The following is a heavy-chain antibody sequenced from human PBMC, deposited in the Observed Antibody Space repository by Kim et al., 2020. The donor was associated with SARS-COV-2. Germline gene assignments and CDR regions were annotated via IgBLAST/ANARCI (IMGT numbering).Heavy chain of an antibody. CDR2: IIPSFNTA. CDR1: GGTFSSYV. D-gene: IGHD3-10*01. V-gene: IGHV1-69*13. CDR3: AKSRRKQIWSDAFDI. J-gene: IGHJ3*02. Sequence: SVKVSCKASGGTFSSYVISWARQAPGQGLEWMGGIIPSFNTANYAQKFQGRVTITADESTNIAYMDLSSLRFEDTAVYYCAKSRRKQIWSDAFDIWGQGTRVTVSS.